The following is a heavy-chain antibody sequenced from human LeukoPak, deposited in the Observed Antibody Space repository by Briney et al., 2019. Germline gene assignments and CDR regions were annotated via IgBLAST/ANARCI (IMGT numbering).Heavy chain of an antibody. CDR2: ILYSGTT. D-gene: IGHD5-12*01. CDR3: ARIGGYSGYATH. Sequence: SETLSLTCTVSGGSISSYYWSWIRQPPGKGLEWIGYILYSGTTNSNPSLKSRVNISLDTSNNQIPLKLTSVTAADTAVYFCARIGGYSGYATHWGQGILVTVSS. J-gene: IGHJ4*02. CDR1: GGSISSYY. V-gene: IGHV4-59*08.